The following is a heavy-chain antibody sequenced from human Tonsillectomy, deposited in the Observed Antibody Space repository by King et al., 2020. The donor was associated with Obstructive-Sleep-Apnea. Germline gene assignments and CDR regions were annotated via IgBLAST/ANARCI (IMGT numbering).Heavy chain of an antibody. D-gene: IGHD6-13*01. V-gene: IGHV3-30*04. CDR1: GFTFGTYA. CDR3: LRGLGGSSWYLGGTAFDI. Sequence: VQLVESGGGVVQPGRSLRLSCAASGFTFGTYAMWWVRQTPGKGLEWVAVISYDGSSNKYYADSVKGRFTIARDNSNDILYLQMNSLRAEDTALYYCLRGLGGSSWYLGGTAFDIWGQGTLVTVSS. CDR2: ISYDGSSNK. J-gene: IGHJ3*02.